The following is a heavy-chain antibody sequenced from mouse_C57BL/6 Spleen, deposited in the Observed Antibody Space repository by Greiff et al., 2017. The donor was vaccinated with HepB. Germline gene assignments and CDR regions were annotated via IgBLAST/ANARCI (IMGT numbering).Heavy chain of an antibody. Sequence: EVQLQQSGPELVKPGASVKIPCKASGYTFTDYNMDWVKQSHGKSLEWIGDINPNNGGTIYNQKFKGKATLTVDKSSSTAYMDLRSLTSEDTAVYYCARTLYYYGSSPRYWYFDVWGTGTTVTVSS. D-gene: IGHD1-1*01. J-gene: IGHJ1*03. CDR3: ARTLYYYGSSPRYWYFDV. V-gene: IGHV1-18*01. CDR2: INPNNGGT. CDR1: GYTFTDYN.